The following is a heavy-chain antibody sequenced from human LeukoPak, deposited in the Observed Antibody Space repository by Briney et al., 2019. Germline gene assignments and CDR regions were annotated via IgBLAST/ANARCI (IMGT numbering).Heavy chain of an antibody. CDR2: ICSSGST. CDR3: ARTLQFLESAFDI. D-gene: IGHD3-3*01. CDR1: GGSISSSSYY. J-gene: IGHJ3*02. Sequence: SETLSLTCTVSGGSISSSSYYWSWIRQPAGEGLEWIGRICSSGSTNYNPSLKSRVTMSVDTSKNQFFLKVNSVTAADTAVYYCARTLQFLESAFDIWGQGTMVTVSS. V-gene: IGHV4-61*02.